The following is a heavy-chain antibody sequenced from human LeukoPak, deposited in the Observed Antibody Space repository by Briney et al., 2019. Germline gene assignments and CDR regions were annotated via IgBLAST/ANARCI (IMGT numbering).Heavy chain of an antibody. V-gene: IGHV1-3*01. CDR1: GYTFTSYA. Sequence: GASVKVSCKASGYTFTSYAMHWVRQAPGQRLEWMGWINAGNGNTKYSQKFQGRVTITRDTSASTAYMELSSLRSEDTAVYYCARVRRYFDWFGAVTGTYYFDYWGQGTLVTVSS. J-gene: IGHJ4*02. CDR2: INAGNGNT. D-gene: IGHD3-9*01. CDR3: ARVRRYFDWFGAVTGTYYFDY.